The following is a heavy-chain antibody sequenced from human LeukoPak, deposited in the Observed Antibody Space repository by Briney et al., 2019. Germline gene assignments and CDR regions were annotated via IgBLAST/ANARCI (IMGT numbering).Heavy chain of an antibody. J-gene: IGHJ3*01. CDR3: ARDRASDWQVEAFDL. V-gene: IGHV4-59*01. CDR2: IYHSGSTNSGST. CDR1: GASISNYY. D-gene: IGHD6-19*01. Sequence: SETLALTCTVSGASISNYYWTWIRQPPGKGLEWIGSIYHSGSTNSGSTNYNPSLKSRLTISVDTSINQFSLRLTSVTAADTAVYYCARDRASDWQVEAFDLWGQGTIVAVSS.